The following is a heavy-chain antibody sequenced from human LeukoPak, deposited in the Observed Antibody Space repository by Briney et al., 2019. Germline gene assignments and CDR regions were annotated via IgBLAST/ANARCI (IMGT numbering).Heavy chain of an antibody. CDR1: GGSFSGYY. Sequence: PSETLSLTCAVYGGSFSGYYWSWIRQPPGKGLEWIGEINHSGSTNYNPSLKSRVTISVDTSKNQFSLKLSSVTAADTAVYYCATTVETYYHYGMDVWGQGTTVTVSS. D-gene: IGHD4-11*01. CDR3: ATTVETYYHYGMDV. V-gene: IGHV4-34*01. CDR2: INHSGST. J-gene: IGHJ6*02.